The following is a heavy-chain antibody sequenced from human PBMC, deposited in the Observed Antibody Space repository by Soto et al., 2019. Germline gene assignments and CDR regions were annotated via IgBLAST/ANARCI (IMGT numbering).Heavy chain of an antibody. Sequence: ASVKVSCKASGGTFSSYAISWVRQAPGQGLEWMGGIIPIFGTANYAQKFQGRVTITADESTSTAYMELSSLRSEDTAVYYCARYLEGYHECLHLDDYWGQGTLVTVSS. J-gene: IGHJ4*02. CDR3: ARYLEGYHECLHLDDY. D-gene: IGHD3-3*01. CDR1: GGTFSSYA. CDR2: IIPIFGTA. V-gene: IGHV1-69*13.